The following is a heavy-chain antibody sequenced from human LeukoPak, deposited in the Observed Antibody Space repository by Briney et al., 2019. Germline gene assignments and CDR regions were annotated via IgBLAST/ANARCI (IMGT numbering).Heavy chain of an antibody. J-gene: IGHJ4*02. V-gene: IGHV5-51*01. CDR3: VRPLSHSGTYWTDY. D-gene: IGHD3-10*01. Sequence: GESLKISCKGSGYRFTSYWIGWVRQMPGKGLEWVGIIFPADSRTTYSPSFQGQVTISVDNSINTAYLQWSSLKASDTGMYFCVRPLSHSGTYWTDYWGQGTLVTVSS. CDR2: IFPADSRT. CDR1: GYRFTSYW.